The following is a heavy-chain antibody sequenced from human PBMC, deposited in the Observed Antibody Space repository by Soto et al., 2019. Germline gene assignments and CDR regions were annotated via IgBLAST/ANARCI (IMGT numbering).Heavy chain of an antibody. V-gene: IGHV1-2*02. CDR1: GYTFTGYY. CDR3: AADYPGTPSGMDV. Sequence: ASVKVSCKASGYTFTGYYMHWVRQAPGQGLEWMGWINPNSGGTNYAQKFQGRVTMTRDTSISTAYMELSRLRSDDTAVYYCAADYPGTPSGMDVWGQGTMVTVSS. J-gene: IGHJ6*02. D-gene: IGHD2-15*01. CDR2: INPNSGGT.